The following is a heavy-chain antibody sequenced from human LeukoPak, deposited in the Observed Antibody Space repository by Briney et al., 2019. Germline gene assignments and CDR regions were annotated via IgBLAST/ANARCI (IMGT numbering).Heavy chain of an antibody. V-gene: IGHV4-34*01. D-gene: IGHD6-19*01. CDR1: GGSFSGYY. J-gene: IGHJ3*02. CDR3: AREDSSGPQYQTDAFDI. Sequence: SETLSLTCGVYGGSFSGYYWSWIRQPPGKGLEWIGEINHSGSTNYNPSLKSRVTISVDTSKNQFSLKLSSVTAADTAVYYCAREDSSGPQYQTDAFDIWGQGTMVTVSS. CDR2: INHSGST.